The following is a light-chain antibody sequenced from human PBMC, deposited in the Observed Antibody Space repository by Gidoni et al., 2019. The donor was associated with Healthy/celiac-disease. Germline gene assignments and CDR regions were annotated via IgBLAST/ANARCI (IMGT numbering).Light chain of an antibody. V-gene: IGLV3-9*01. J-gene: IGLJ2*01. CDR2: RDS. Sequence: SSELTPPLSVSVALGQTARITCGGNNIGSKHVHWYQQKPGQAPVLVIYRDSNRPSGIPERFSGSNSGNTATLTISRAQAGDEADYYCQVWDSSTVFGGGTKLTVL. CDR1: NIGSKH. CDR3: QVWDSSTV.